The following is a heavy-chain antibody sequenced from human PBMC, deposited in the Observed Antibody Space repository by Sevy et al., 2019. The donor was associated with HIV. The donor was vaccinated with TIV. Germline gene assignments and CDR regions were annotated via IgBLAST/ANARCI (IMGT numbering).Heavy chain of an antibody. CDR3: AKGGGGHYDPDEIGYYFYYYNMDV. CDR1: GFSFDSYG. J-gene: IGHJ6*03. D-gene: IGHD3-22*01. V-gene: IGHV3-23*01. CDR2: ISGSGSRT. Sequence: GGSLRLSCAVSGFSFDSYGMTWVHQAPGKGLEWVSGISGSGSRTYYADSVKGRFIISRDNSKNTLDLQMNSLGSEDTAIYYCAKGGGGHYDPDEIGYYFYYYNMDVWGKGTTVTVSS.